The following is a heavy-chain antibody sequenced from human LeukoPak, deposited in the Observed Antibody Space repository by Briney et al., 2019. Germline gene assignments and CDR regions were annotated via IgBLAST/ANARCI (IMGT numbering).Heavy chain of an antibody. Sequence: GGSLRLSCAASGFTFSSYGMHWVRQAPGQGLEWMGWINPNSGGTNYAQKFQGRVTMTRDTSISTAYMELSRLRSDDTAVYYCARVPLLYYDSSGERFDYWGQGTLVTVSS. CDR2: INPNSGGT. D-gene: IGHD3-22*01. J-gene: IGHJ4*02. V-gene: IGHV1-2*02. CDR1: GFTFSSYG. CDR3: ARVPLLYYDSSGERFDY.